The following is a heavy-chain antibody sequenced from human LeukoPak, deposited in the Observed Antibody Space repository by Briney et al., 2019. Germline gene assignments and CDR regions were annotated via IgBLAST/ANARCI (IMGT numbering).Heavy chain of an antibody. CDR3: ATFRCSSTSGYIGFDY. Sequence: ASVKASCKVSGYTLTELSMHWVRQAPGKGLEGMGGFDPEDGETIYAQKFQGRVTMTENTSTDTAYMELSSLRSEDTAVYYCATFRCSSTSGYIGFDYWGQGTLVTVSS. CDR2: FDPEDGET. J-gene: IGHJ4*02. CDR1: GYTLTELS. D-gene: IGHD2-2*02. V-gene: IGHV1-24*01.